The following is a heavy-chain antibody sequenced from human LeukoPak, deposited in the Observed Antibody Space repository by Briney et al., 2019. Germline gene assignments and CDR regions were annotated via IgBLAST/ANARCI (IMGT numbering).Heavy chain of an antibody. CDR2: ISAYNGNT. J-gene: IGHJ4*02. V-gene: IGHV1-18*01. Sequence: ASVTVSCKASGYTFTSYDISWLRQAPGQGLERMGRISAYNGNTNYAQKLQGRVTMTTDTSTRTAYMELRSLRSDDTAVYFCAREYYDYYEGFDYWGQGTLVTVSS. CDR1: GYTFTSYD. CDR3: AREYYDYYEGFDY. D-gene: IGHD3-22*01.